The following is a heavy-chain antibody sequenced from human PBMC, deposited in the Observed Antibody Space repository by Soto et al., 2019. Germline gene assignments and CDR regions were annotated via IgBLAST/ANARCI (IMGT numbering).Heavy chain of an antibody. V-gene: IGHV4-30-4*01. J-gene: IGHJ3*02. CDR2: IYNSGNT. D-gene: IGHD3-16*01. CDR3: ARNDYDYVWESPGGDAFDI. CDR1: GGSISSGDYY. Sequence: QVQLQESGPGLVKPSQTLSLTCTVSGGSISSGDYYWNWIRQPPGKGLEWIGFIYNSGNTYYNPSLKSRLTISLDTSKNQFSLKLTSVTAADTAVYYCARNDYDYVWESPGGDAFDIWGQGTLIPVSS.